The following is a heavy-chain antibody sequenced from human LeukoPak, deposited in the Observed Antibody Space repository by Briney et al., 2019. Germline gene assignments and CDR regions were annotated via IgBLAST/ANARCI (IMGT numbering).Heavy chain of an antibody. J-gene: IGHJ4*02. CDR1: GFTVSSNF. CDR3: ATQRADTCNLCFVH. V-gene: IGHV3-66*02. D-gene: IGHD3-16*01. CDR2: IYPEGTT. Sequence: SGGSLRLSCAASGFTVSSNFMSWVRQAPGKGLEWVSLIYPEGTTFYADSVKGRFTISRDSSRNTLYLQMNSLTAEDSAVYYCATQRADTCNLCFVHWGQGTLVTVSS.